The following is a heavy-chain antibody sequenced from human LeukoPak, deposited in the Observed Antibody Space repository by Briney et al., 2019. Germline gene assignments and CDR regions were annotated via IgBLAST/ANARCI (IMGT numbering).Heavy chain of an antibody. Sequence: GASVKVSRKASGYTFTSYDINWVRQATGQGLEWMGWMNPNSGNTGYAQKFQGRVTMTRNTSISTAYMELSSLRSEDTAVYYCARVGGDTVTNRYWGQGTLVTVSS. J-gene: IGHJ4*02. CDR1: GYTFTSYD. D-gene: IGHD4-17*01. CDR2: MNPNSGNT. CDR3: ARVGGDTVTNRY. V-gene: IGHV1-8*01.